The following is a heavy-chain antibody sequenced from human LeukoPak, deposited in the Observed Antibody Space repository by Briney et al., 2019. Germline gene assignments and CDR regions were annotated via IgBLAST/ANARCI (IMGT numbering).Heavy chain of an antibody. V-gene: IGHV3-64D*06. Sequence: GGSLRLSCSASGFTFSSYAMHWVRQAPGKGLEYVSAISSNGGSTYYADSVKGRFTISRDNSKNTLYLQMSSLRAEDTAVYYCVIGPVEMATIAEPYYFDYWGQGTLVTVSS. J-gene: IGHJ4*02. D-gene: IGHD5-24*01. CDR1: GFTFSSYA. CDR3: VIGPVEMATIAEPYYFDY. CDR2: ISSNGGST.